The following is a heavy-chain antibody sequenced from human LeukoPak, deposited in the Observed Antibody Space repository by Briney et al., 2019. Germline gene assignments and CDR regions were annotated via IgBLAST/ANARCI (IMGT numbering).Heavy chain of an antibody. CDR3: ARDLGGRTNSGWSNWFDP. J-gene: IGHJ5*02. Sequence: GASVKVSCKASGYTFTSYGISWVRQAPGQAREWMGWISAYNGNTDYAQKLQGRVTMTTDTSTSTAYMELRSLRSDDTAVYYCARDLGGRTNSGWSNWFDPWGQGTLVTVSS. CDR1: GYTFTSYG. CDR2: ISAYNGNT. D-gene: IGHD6-19*01. V-gene: IGHV1-18*01.